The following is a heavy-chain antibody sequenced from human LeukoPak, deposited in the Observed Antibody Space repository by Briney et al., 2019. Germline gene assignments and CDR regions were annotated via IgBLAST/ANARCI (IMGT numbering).Heavy chain of an antibody. CDR3: ARDVIAAAGPNWFDP. V-gene: IGHV4-39*07. Sequence: PSETLSLTCTVSGGSISSSSYYWGWIRQPPGKGLEWIVSIYYSGSTYYNPSLKSRVTISVDTSKNQFSLKLSSVTAADTAVYYCARDVIAAAGPNWFDPWGQGTLVTVSS. J-gene: IGHJ5*02. D-gene: IGHD6-13*01. CDR2: IYYSGST. CDR1: GGSISSSSYY.